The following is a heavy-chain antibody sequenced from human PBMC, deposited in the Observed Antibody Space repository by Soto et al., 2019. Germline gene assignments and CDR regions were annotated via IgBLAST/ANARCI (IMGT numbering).Heavy chain of an antibody. Sequence: EVQLVESGGGLVQPGGSLRLSCAASGFTFSNYSMNWVRQAPGKGLEWVSYISSDSTIYYAASVKGRFTISRDNAKNSLYLQMNSLRAEDTAVYYCARETQWLNWFDPWGQGTLVTVSS. CDR2: ISSDSTI. CDR3: ARETQWLNWFDP. V-gene: IGHV3-48*01. D-gene: IGHD6-19*01. CDR1: GFTFSNYS. J-gene: IGHJ5*02.